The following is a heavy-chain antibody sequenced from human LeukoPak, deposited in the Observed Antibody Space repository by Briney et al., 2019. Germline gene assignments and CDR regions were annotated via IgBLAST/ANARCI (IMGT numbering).Heavy chain of an antibody. V-gene: IGHV3-30*03. CDR1: GVTFSSYG. CDR2: ISYDGSDK. D-gene: IGHD3-3*01. CDR3: ARLNYDFWSGVWEGYYMDV. Sequence: GRSLRLSCAASGVTFSSYGMHWVRQAPGKGMEWVALISYDGSDKYYADSVKGRFTISRDNAKNSLYLQVNSLRAEDTAVYYCARLNYDFWSGVWEGYYMDVWGKGTTVTVSS. J-gene: IGHJ6*03.